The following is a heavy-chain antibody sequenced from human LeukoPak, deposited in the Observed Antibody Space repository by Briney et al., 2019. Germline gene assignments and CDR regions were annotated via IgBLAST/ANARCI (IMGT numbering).Heavy chain of an antibody. Sequence: PSETLSLTCSVSGYSISSGHYWDWIRQPPGKGLEWIGSIYHSGSTYYNPSLKSRVTISVDTSKNQFSLKLSSVTAADTAVYYCARGRKAAGTYTGSVYYFDYWGQGTLVTVSS. CDR3: ARGRKAAGTYTGSVYYFDY. CDR2: IYHSGST. D-gene: IGHD6-13*01. J-gene: IGHJ4*02. V-gene: IGHV4-38-2*02. CDR1: GYSISSGHY.